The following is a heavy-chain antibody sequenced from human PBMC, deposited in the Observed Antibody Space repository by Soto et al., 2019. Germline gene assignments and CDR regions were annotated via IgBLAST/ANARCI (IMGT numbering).Heavy chain of an antibody. CDR2: FSIGGNT. J-gene: IGHJ4*02. V-gene: IGHV4-39*01. D-gene: IGHD3-10*01. CDR1: GGSITGGSISSTTYY. Sequence: PSETLSLTCTVSGGSITGGSISSTTYYWGWMRQPPGKGLEWIASFSIGGNTYYNPSLKSRVTTSVDTSKNQFSLKLSSVTVADTVLYFCARRHGLDIEAYYRGQGILVTVSS. CDR3: ARRHGLDIEAYY.